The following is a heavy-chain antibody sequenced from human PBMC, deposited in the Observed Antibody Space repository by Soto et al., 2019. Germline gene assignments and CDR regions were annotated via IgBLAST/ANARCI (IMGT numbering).Heavy chain of an antibody. CDR3: AIVWRDVLVPAAEFDY. Sequence: QVQLQESGPGLVKPSGTLSLTCAVSGGSISSSNWWSWVRQPPGKGLEWIGEIYHSGSTNYNPSLTTPLTLSVDTSKTHFSLNLRSVTAADTAVSYSAIVWRDVLVPAAEFDYWGQGTLVTVSS. V-gene: IGHV4-4*02. J-gene: IGHJ4*02. D-gene: IGHD2-2*01. CDR1: GGSISSSNW. CDR2: IYHSGST.